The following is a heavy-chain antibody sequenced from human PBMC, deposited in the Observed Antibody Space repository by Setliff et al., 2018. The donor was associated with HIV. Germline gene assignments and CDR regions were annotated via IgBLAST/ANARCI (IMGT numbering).Heavy chain of an antibody. V-gene: IGHV1-69*06. D-gene: IGHD3-10*01. CDR1: GGTFGSYA. CDR3: ARGQGVHFWVNDAFDI. Sequence: SVKVSCKASGGTFGSYAISWVRQAPGQGLEWLGGIIPIFETTNYAQKFQGRVTITADKSTSTIYMELSSLRSDDTAVYYCARGQGVHFWVNDAFDIWGQGTMVTGSS. J-gene: IGHJ3*02. CDR2: IIPIFETT.